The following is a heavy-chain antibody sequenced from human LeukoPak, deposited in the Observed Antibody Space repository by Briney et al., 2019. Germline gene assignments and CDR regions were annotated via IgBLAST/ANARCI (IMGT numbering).Heavy chain of an antibody. Sequence: SVKVSCKASGGTFSSYAISWVRQAPGQGLEWMGGIIPIFGTANYAQKFQGRVTITTDESTSTAYMELSSLRSEDTAVYYCARAPLSYGRPSYYYYYMDVWGKGTTVTGSS. J-gene: IGHJ6*03. CDR3: ARAPLSYGRPSYYYYYMDV. CDR2: IIPIFGTA. V-gene: IGHV1-69*05. D-gene: IGHD5-18*01. CDR1: GGTFSSYA.